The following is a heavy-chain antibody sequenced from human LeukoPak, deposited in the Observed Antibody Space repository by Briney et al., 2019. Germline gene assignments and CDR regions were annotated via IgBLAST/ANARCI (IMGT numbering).Heavy chain of an antibody. CDR3: ARVPVAGTGVDY. Sequence: PGGSLRLSRAASGFTFSSYSMNWVRQAPGKGLEWVSSISSSHSYIYYADSVKGRFTISRDNAKNSLYLQMNSLRAEDTAVYYCARVPVAGTGVDYWGQGTLVTVSS. J-gene: IGHJ4*02. V-gene: IGHV3-21*01. D-gene: IGHD6-19*01. CDR2: ISSSHSYI. CDR1: GFTFSSYS.